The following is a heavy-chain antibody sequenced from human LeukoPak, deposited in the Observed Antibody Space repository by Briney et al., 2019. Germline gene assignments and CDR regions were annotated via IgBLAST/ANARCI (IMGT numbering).Heavy chain of an antibody. V-gene: IGHV3-21*01. CDR3: ARDDIAVATCFDY. Sequence: GGSLRLSCAASGFTFSSYSMNWVRQAPGKGLEWVSSISSSNGYIYYADSVNGRFTISRDNAKNSLYLQMNSLRAEDTAVYYCARDDIAVATCFDYWGQGTLVTVSS. D-gene: IGHD6-19*01. CDR2: ISSSNGYI. CDR1: GFTFSSYS. J-gene: IGHJ4*02.